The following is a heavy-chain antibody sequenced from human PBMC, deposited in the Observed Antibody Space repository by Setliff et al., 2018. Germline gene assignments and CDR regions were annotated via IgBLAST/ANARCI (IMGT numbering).Heavy chain of an antibody. D-gene: IGHD1-26*01. CDR1: GGSISSSSYY. V-gene: IGHV4-39*02. CDR2: IYHSEST. CDR3: AREVVGAPSAFDI. Sequence: SETLSLTCTVSGGSISSSSYYWGWIRQPPGKGLEWIGSIYHSESTYYNPSLKSRVTISVDTSKNQFSLKLSSVTAADTAVYYCAREVVGAPSAFDIWGQGTMVTVSS. J-gene: IGHJ3*02.